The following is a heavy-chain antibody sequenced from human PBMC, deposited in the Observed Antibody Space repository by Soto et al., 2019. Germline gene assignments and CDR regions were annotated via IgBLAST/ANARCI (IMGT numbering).Heavy chain of an antibody. CDR1: GDSISSGYY. D-gene: IGHD6-19*01. J-gene: IGHJ6*02. CDR2: IYHSGST. CDR3: ARYAVAGYYYYGMDV. V-gene: IGHV4-38-2*01. Sequence: SETLSLTCAVSGDSISSGYYWAWIRQPPGKGLEWIGSIYHSGSTNYNPSLESRVTISVDTSKNQFSLKLSSVTAADTAVYYCARYAVAGYYYYGMDVWGQGTTVTVSS.